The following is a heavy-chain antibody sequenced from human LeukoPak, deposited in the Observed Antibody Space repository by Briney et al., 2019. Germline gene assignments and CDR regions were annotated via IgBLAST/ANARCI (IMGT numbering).Heavy chain of an antibody. CDR3: ARGDGDYGWFDP. CDR2: ISHSGDA. D-gene: IGHD4-17*01. Sequence: TSETLSLTCAVYGGSFSDYYWHWIRQPPGKGLEWIGEISHSGDANYNPSLKSRVTISVDTSKNHFSLKLSSVTAADTAVYYCARGDGDYGWFDPWGQGTLVTVSS. V-gene: IGHV4-34*01. CDR1: GGSFSDYY. J-gene: IGHJ5*02.